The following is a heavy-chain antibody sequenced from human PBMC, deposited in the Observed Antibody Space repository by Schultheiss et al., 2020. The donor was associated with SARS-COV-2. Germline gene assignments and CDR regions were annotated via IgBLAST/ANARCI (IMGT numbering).Heavy chain of an antibody. V-gene: IGHV4-61*01. D-gene: IGHD7-27*01. CDR1: GGSISSSSYY. Sequence: SETLSLTCTVSGGSISSSSYYWSWIRRPPGKGLEWVGFISYSGSTNYNPSLKSRVTISVDTSKNQFSLKLSSVTAADTAVYYCAREGTGDSASYYYYMDVWGKGTTVTVSS. CDR2: ISYSGST. J-gene: IGHJ6*03. CDR3: AREGTGDSASYYYYMDV.